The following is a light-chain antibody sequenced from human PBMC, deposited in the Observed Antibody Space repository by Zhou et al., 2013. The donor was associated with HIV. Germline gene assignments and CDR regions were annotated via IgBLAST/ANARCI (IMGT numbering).Light chain of an antibody. CDR3: GTWDYSLSAFV. CDR2: ENN. Sequence: QSVLTQPPSVSAAPGQKVTISCSGGSSDIGNNYVSWYQQLPGTAPKLLIYENNKRPSGIPDRFSGSKSGTSATLGITGLQTGDEADYYCGTWDYSLSAFVLGTETKVSVL. J-gene: IGLJ1*01. V-gene: IGLV1-51*02. CDR1: SSDIGNNY.